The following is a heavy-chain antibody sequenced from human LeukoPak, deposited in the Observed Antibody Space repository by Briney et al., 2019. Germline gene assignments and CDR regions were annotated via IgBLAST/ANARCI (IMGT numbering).Heavy chain of an antibody. J-gene: IGHJ5*02. CDR2: ISPNSGVP. V-gene: IGHV1-2*05. D-gene: IGHD6-13*01. CDR3: AREVGYSTSWYGRFDP. CDR1: GYTFTVHY. Sequence: ASVKVSCKASGYTFTVHYMHWVRQAPGQGLEWLGRISPNSGVPNYAQKFQGRVTITRDTSVNTVYMELNGLKSDDTGAYYCAREVGYSTSWYGRFDPWGQGTVVTVSS.